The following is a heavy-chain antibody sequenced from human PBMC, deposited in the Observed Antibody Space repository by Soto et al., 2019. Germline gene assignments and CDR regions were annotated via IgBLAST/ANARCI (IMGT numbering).Heavy chain of an antibody. Sequence: SLTCTVSGGSISSYYWSWIRQPPGKGLEWIGYIYYSGSTNYNPSLKSRVTISVDTSRNQFSLKLSSVTAADTAVYYCARVRYSSSWYSNWFDPWGQGTLVTVSS. V-gene: IGHV4-59*01. CDR2: IYYSGST. J-gene: IGHJ5*02. CDR3: ARVRYSSSWYSNWFDP. D-gene: IGHD6-13*01. CDR1: GGSISSYY.